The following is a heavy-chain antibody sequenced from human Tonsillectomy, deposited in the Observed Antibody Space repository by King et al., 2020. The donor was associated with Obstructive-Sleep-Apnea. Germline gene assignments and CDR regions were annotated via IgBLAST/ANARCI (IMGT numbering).Heavy chain of an antibody. V-gene: IGHV4-59*08. J-gene: IGHJ4*02. CDR2: IFYSGST. CDR3: ARHWGTVAGTDY. Sequence: QLQESGPGLVKPSETLSLTCTVSGDSISSYHWSWIRQPPGKGLEWIGYIFYSGSTNYNPSLKSRVTISVDTSRNQFSLMLSSVTAADTAVYYCARHWGTVAGTDYWGQGTLVTVSS. D-gene: IGHD6-19*01. CDR1: GDSISSYH.